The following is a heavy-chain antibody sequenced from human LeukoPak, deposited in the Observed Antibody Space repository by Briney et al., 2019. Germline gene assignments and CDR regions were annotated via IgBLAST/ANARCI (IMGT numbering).Heavy chain of an antibody. V-gene: IGHV4-30-4*01. J-gene: IGHJ4*02. CDR2: IYYSGST. CDR3: ASMLRSGGSLLDY. D-gene: IGHD2-15*01. Sequence: SETLSLTCTVSGGSISSGDYYWSWIRQPPGKGLEWIGYIYYSGSTYYNPSLKSRVTISVDTSKNQFSLKLSSVTAADTAVYYCASMLRSGGSLLDYWGQGTLVTVSS. CDR1: GGSISSGDYY.